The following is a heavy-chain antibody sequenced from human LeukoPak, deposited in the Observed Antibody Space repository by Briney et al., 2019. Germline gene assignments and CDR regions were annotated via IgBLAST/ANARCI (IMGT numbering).Heavy chain of an antibody. J-gene: IGHJ6*02. CDR2: TSSDESTK. D-gene: IGHD6-13*01. V-gene: IGHV3-30*03. Sequence: PGGSLRLSCTASGFTFNTYGMHWVRQAPGKGLEWVAATSSDESTKHYADSVKGRFTISRDNSKNTLYLQMNSLRAEDTAVYYCARDALNSSWYVYYYYGMDVWGQGTTVTVSS. CDR3: ARDALNSSWYVYYYYGMDV. CDR1: GFTFNTYG.